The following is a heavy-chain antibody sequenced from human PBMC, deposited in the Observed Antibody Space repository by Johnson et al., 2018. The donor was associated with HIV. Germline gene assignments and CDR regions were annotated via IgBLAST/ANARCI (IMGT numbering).Heavy chain of an antibody. CDR1: GFTFSSYG. Sequence: QMQLVESGGGVVQPGKSLRLSCAASGFTFSSYGMHWVRQAPGKGLQWVAAIWYDGNNQYYADSVKGRFTVSSDNSKNTLYLQMNSLRAEDTAIYYCAKSPAKDHGGNSGAFAIWGQGTMVTVSS. CDR3: AKSPAKDHGGNSGAFAI. J-gene: IGHJ3*02. V-gene: IGHV3-33*06. D-gene: IGHD4-23*01. CDR2: IWYDGNNQ.